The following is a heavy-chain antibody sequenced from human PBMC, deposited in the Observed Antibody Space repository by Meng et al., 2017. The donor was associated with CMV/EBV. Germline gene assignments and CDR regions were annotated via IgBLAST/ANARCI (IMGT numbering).Heavy chain of an antibody. V-gene: IGHV4-39*01. CDR2: IYYSGST. CDR3: ARHVYDFWSGHPDAFDI. CDR1: GGSISSSSYY. Sequence: GSLRLSCTVSGGSISSSSYYWGWIRQPPGKGLEWIGSIYYSGSTYYNPSLKGRVTISVDTSKNQFSLKLSSVTAADTAVYYCARHVYDFWSGHPDAFDIWGQGTMVTVSS. J-gene: IGHJ3*02. D-gene: IGHD3-3*01.